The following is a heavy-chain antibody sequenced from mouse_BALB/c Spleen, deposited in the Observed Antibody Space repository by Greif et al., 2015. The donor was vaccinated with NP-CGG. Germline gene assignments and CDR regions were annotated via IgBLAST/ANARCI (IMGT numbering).Heavy chain of an antibody. CDR1: GYTFTSYW. CDR3: ARRTQHFDY. J-gene: IGHJ2*01. CDR2: INPSTGYT. V-gene: IGHV1-7*01. Sequence: QVHVKQSGAELAKPGASVKMSCKASGYTFTSYWMHRVKQRPGQGLEWIGYINPSTGYTEYNQKFKDEATSTADKSSSTAYMQLSSLTSEDSAVYYCARRTQHFDYWGQGTTLTVSS. D-gene: IGHD6-1*01.